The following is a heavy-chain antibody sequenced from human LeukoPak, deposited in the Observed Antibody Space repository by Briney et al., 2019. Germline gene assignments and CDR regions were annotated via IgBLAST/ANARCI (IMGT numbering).Heavy chain of an antibody. J-gene: IGHJ6*03. V-gene: IGHV3-48*03. CDR3: ARGGDFDHHYMDV. CDR2: ITSGSNI. Sequence: GGSQRLSCAASGFTFSTYGINWVRQAPGEGLERVSNITSGSNIYYADFVKGRFTISRDSSKNSLYVKMNSLRADDTAVYYCARGGDFDHHYMDVWGKGTTVTVSS. CDR1: GFTFSTYG. D-gene: IGHD3-16*01.